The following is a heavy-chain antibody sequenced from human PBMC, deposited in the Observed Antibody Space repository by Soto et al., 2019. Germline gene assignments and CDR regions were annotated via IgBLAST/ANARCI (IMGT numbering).Heavy chain of an antibody. D-gene: IGHD3-3*01. CDR2: IYYSGST. CDR3: ARGQRFSDWFDP. J-gene: IGHJ5*02. V-gene: IGHV4-31*03. CDR1: GGSISSGGSY. Sequence: SETLSLTCTVSGGSISSGGSYWSWIRQHPGKGLEWIGYIYYSGSTYYNPSLKSRVTMSLDTSNNQFSLRLTSVTAADTAVYYCARGQRFSDWFDPWGQGTLVTVSS.